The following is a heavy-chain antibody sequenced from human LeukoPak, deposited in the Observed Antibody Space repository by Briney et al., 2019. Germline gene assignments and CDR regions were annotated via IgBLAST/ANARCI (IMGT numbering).Heavy chain of an antibody. V-gene: IGHV3-48*02. CDR2: ISSSSSTI. CDR3: ARDYYDFSSDSTLDY. D-gene: IGHD3-3*01. Sequence: PGGSLRLSCAASGFTFSSYSMNWVRQAPGKGLEWVSYISSSSSTIYYADSVKGRFTISRDNAKNSLYLQMNSLRDEDTAVYYCARDYYDFSSDSTLDYWGQGALVTVSS. CDR1: GFTFSSYS. J-gene: IGHJ4*02.